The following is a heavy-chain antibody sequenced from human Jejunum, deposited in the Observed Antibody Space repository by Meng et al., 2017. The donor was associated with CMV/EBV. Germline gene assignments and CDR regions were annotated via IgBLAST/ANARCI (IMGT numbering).Heavy chain of an antibody. Sequence: SEDPFTDYYMQWVRQAPGQGLEWMGWINPQTGDTNYAPKFQGRVAMTRDMSINTVYMEVTRLRSDDTAVYYCAKDAGSFLDYYFDYWGQGTLVTVSS. V-gene: IGHV1-2*02. CDR1: EDPFTDYY. CDR2: INPQTGDT. D-gene: IGHD1-26*01. J-gene: IGHJ4*02. CDR3: AKDAGSFLDYYFDY.